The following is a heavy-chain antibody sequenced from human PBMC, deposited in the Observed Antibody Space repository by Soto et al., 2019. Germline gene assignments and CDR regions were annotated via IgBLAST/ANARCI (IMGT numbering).Heavy chain of an antibody. CDR3: ARKGATYDY. Sequence: QVHLQESGPGLVKPSETLSLTCTVTGGSISNYYWSFIRQPPGKGLEWIGYIFYTGTTNYNPSLKRRVNMSVDTSKKQFSLKLSSVTAADTAVYYCARKGATYDYWGQGTLVTVSS. CDR1: GGSISNYY. D-gene: IGHD1-26*01. J-gene: IGHJ4*02. CDR2: IFYTGTT. V-gene: IGHV4-59*08.